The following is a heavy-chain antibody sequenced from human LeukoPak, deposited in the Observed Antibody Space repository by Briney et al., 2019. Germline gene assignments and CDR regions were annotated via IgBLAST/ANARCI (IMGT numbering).Heavy chain of an antibody. CDR1: GYTFTAYY. J-gene: IGHJ4*02. V-gene: IGHV1-2*02. D-gene: IGHD2-21*01. CDR3: ARDLSHYCGGDCSTFDY. Sequence: ASVTVSCKASGYTFTAYYMHWVRQAPGQGLQWMGWIDPSSGGTNYAQRFQGRVTMTRDTSINTAYMELSSLRSDDTAVYYCARDLSHYCGGDCSTFDYWGQGTLVTVSS. CDR2: IDPSSGGT.